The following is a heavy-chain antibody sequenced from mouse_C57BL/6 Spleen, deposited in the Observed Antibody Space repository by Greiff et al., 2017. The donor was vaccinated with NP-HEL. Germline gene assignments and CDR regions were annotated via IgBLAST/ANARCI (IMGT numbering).Heavy chain of an antibody. CDR3: TRKRGSGYVSALDY. D-gene: IGHD3-2*02. CDR2: IDPETGGT. J-gene: IGHJ2*01. V-gene: IGHV1-15*01. Sequence: VQLQESGAELVRPGASVTLSCKASGYTFTDYEMHWVKQTPVHGLEWIGAIDPETGGTAYNQKFKGKAILTADKSSSTAYMELRSLTSEDSAVYYCTRKRGSGYVSALDYWGQGTTLTVSS. CDR1: GYTFTDYE.